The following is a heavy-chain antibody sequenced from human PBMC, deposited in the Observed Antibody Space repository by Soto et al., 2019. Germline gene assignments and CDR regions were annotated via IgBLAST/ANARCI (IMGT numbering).Heavy chain of an antibody. Sequence: EVQLLESGGGLVQPGGSLRLSCAASGFTFSSYAMSWVRQAPGKGLEWVSAISGSGGSTYYADSVKGRFTISRDNSKNTLYLQMNSLRAEDTAVYYCAKAQPTYYYDSSGAFDIWGQGTMVTVSS. CDR1: GFTFSSYA. V-gene: IGHV3-23*01. CDR3: AKAQPTYYYDSSGAFDI. D-gene: IGHD3-22*01. J-gene: IGHJ3*02. CDR2: ISGSGGST.